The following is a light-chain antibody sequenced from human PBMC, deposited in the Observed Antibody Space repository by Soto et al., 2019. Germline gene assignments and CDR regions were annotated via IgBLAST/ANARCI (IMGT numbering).Light chain of an antibody. V-gene: IGKV3-20*01. CDR2: GAS. CDR3: QHYGSSAYT. Sequence: PGERATLSCRASQSVRSNYLAWYQQKPGQSPRLLIYGASNRATGIPDRFSGSGSGTDFTLTISRLEPEDFAVFYCQHYGSSAYTFGQGTTLEIK. CDR1: QSVRSNY. J-gene: IGKJ2*01.